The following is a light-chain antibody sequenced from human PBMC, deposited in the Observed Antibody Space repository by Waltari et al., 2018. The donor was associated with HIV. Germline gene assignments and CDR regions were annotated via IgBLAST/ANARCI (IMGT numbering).Light chain of an antibody. V-gene: IGLV2-23*01. CDR1: SSDVGSYNL. Sequence: QSALTQPASESGSPGQSITISCPGTSSDVGSYNLVSWYQQHPGKAPKVMIYEGSKRPSGVSNRFSGSKSGNTASLTISGLQAEDEADYYCCSYTGSSTRRPYVFGTGTKVTVL. CDR2: EGS. CDR3: CSYTGSSTRRPYV. J-gene: IGLJ1*01.